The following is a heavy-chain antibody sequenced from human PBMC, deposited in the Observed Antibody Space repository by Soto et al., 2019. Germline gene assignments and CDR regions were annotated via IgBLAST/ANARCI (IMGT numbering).Heavy chain of an antibody. Sequence: QITLKESGPTLVKPTQTLTLTCTFSGFSLSTSGVGVGWIRQPPGKALEWLALIYWDNDERYSPSLKSRVTIIKATAKTEVVLTMTNKAPVDTGKDYCANKAGRGAAMHVWGQGTAVTVSS. J-gene: IGHJ6*02. V-gene: IGHV2-5*02. CDR1: GFSLSTSGVG. D-gene: IGHD2-15*01. CDR3: ANKAGRGAAMHV. CDR2: IYWDNDE.